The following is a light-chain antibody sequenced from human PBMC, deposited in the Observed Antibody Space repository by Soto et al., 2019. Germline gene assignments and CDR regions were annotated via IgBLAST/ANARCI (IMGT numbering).Light chain of an antibody. CDR2: GAS. J-gene: IGKJ4*01. CDR1: QSVSSN. V-gene: IGKV3-15*01. Sequence: EIEMTQSPATMSASPGERVTLSCRASQSVSSNLAWYQQRFGQAPRLLIYGASVRATGIPVRFSGSGSGTEFSLTISNLQSEDFAIYYCQQYHTWPITFGGGTKVDIK. CDR3: QQYHTWPIT.